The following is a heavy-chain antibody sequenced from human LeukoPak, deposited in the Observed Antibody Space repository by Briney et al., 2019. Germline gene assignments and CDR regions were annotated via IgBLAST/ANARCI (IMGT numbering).Heavy chain of an antibody. J-gene: IGHJ4*02. Sequence: SGPALVKPTQTLTLTCTFSGFSLSTSGMRVSWIRQPPGKALEWLARIDWDDDKFYSTSLKTRLTISKDTSKNQVVLTMTNMDPVDTATYYCARIGTSSYHHYFDYWGQGTLVTVSS. V-gene: IGHV2-70*04. CDR3: ARIGTSSYHHYFDY. CDR1: GFSLSTSGMR. D-gene: IGHD3-22*01. CDR2: IDWDDDK.